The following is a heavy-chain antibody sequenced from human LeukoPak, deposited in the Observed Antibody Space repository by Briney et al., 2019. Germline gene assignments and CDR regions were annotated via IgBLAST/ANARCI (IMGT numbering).Heavy chain of an antibody. CDR2: ISYDGSNK. Sequence: GGSLRLSCAASGFTFSSYAMHWVRQAPGKGLEWVAVISYDGSNKYYADPVKGRFTISRDNSKNTLYLQMNSLRAEDTAVYYCARAGIVGAIGFDYWGQGTLVTVSS. J-gene: IGHJ4*02. CDR1: GFTFSSYA. V-gene: IGHV3-30*04. CDR3: ARAGIVGAIGFDY. D-gene: IGHD1-26*01.